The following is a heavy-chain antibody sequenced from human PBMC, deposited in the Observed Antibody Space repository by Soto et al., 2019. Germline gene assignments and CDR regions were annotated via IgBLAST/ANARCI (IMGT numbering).Heavy chain of an antibody. D-gene: IGHD4-17*01. J-gene: IGHJ6*03. CDR2: IYPGDSDT. V-gene: IGHV5-51*01. CDR1: GYSFTSYW. CDR3: ARHRPGLYGEVYYYYYMDV. Sequence: GESLKISRKGSGYSFTSYWIGWVRQMPGKGLDWMGIIYPGDSDTRYSPSFQGQVTISADKSISTAYLQWSSLKASDTAMYYCARHRPGLYGEVYYYYYMDVWGKGTTVTVSS.